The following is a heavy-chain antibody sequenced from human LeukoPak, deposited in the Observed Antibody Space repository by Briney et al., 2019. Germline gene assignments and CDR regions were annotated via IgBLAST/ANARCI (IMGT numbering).Heavy chain of an antibody. D-gene: IGHD1-1*01. J-gene: IGHJ4*02. CDR3: AKDAGRAGTTGTTSVF. CDR2: ISDSGGSR. Sequence: GGSLRLSCAASEFTFSTYAMSWVRQAPGKGGEWVSTISDSGGSRYYADSVKGGFTIPRDNSNNTLYMQMNSLRIEHTAFYFCAKDAGRAGTTGTTSVFWGQGTLVTVSS. CDR1: EFTFSTYA. V-gene: IGHV3-23*01.